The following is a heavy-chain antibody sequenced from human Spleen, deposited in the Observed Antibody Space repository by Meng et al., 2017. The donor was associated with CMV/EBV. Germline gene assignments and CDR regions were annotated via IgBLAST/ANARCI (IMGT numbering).Heavy chain of an antibody. CDR1: GASIGSDNW. CDR2: LHHGGST. J-gene: IGHJ5*02. D-gene: IGHD2/OR15-2a*01. Sequence: SGASIGSDNWWSWVRQAPGKGLEWIGELHHGGSTNHNPSLRSRVTISVDRSKNQFSLNLSSVTAADTAIYYCATFPTFYSNSGDSFDPWGQGTLVTVSS. CDR3: ATFPTFYSNSGDSFDP. V-gene: IGHV4-4*02.